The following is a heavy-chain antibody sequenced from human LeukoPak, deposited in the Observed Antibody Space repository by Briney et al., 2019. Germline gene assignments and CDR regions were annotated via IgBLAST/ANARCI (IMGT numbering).Heavy chain of an antibody. CDR3: AKDLGYYYGSGSYYRGPFDY. CDR1: GFTFSSYG. D-gene: IGHD3-10*01. CDR2: IRYDGSNK. V-gene: IGHV3-30*02. J-gene: IGHJ4*02. Sequence: GGSLRLSCAASGFTFSSYGMHWVRQAPGKGLEWVAFIRYDGSNKYYADSVKGRFTISRDNSKNTLYLQMNSLRAEDTAVYYCAKDLGYYYGSGSYYRGPFDYWGQGTLVTVSS.